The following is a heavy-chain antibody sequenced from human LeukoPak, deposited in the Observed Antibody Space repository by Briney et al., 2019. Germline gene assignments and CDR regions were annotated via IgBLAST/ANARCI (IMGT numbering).Heavy chain of an antibody. D-gene: IGHD3-22*01. CDR1: GGSISSYY. V-gene: IGHV4-59*01. CDR3: AGSPEYYYDSRDRVGWFDP. CDR2: IYYSGST. J-gene: IGHJ5*02. Sequence: PSETLSLTCTVSGGSISSYYWSWIRQPPGKGLEWIGYIYYSGSTNYNPSLKSRVTIPVDTSKNQFSLKLSSVTAADTAVYYCAGSPEYYYDSRDRVGWFDPWGQGTLVTVSS.